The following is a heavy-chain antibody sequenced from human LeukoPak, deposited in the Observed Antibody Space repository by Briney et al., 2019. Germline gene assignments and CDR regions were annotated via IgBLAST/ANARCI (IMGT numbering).Heavy chain of an antibody. Sequence: GGSLRLSCAASGFTFSSYGMSWVRQAPGKGLERVSAISGSGGSTYYADSVKGRFTISRDNSKNTLYLQMNSLRAEGTAVYYCARHVVAVGFDYWGQGTLVTVSS. CDR2: ISGSGGST. CDR3: ARHVVAVGFDY. V-gene: IGHV3-23*01. J-gene: IGHJ4*02. D-gene: IGHD3-22*01. CDR1: GFTFSSYG.